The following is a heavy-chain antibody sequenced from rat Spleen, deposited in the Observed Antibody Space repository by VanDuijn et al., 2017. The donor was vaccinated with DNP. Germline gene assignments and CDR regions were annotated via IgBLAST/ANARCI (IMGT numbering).Heavy chain of an antibody. D-gene: IGHD1-5*01. CDR2: ISYSGDT. J-gene: IGHJ2*01. V-gene: IGHV3-1*01. Sequence: EVQLQESGPGLVKPSQSLSLTCSVTGYSITGNYWGWIRKFPGNKMEWIGHISYSGDTTYNPSLENRISITRDTSKNRFFQQLNSVTTEDTATYYCARWNIGTSTLDYWGQGVMVTVSS. CDR3: ARWNIGTSTLDY. CDR1: GYSITGNY.